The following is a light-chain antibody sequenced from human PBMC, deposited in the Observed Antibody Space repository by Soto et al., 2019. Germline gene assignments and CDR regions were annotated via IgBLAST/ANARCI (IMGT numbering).Light chain of an antibody. J-gene: IGKJ3*01. CDR2: DGS. Sequence: IQMTQSPSSLSASVGDRVTICCRTSQGFGSPLAWHQQTPGKPPRLLIYDGSTLQSGVPTSFSGSGSGTNFTLTISSLQPEEFATYYCQHFYDYPHSFGPGTKVEIK. V-gene: IGKV1D-13*01. CDR3: QHFYDYPHS. CDR1: QGFGSP.